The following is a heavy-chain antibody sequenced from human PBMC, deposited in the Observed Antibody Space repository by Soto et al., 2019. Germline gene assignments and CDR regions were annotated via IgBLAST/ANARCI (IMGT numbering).Heavy chain of an antibody. D-gene: IGHD1-20*01. V-gene: IGHV1-3*01. J-gene: IGHJ4*02. Sequence: SVKVSCKASGYTFTSYDRHWVRQAPGQRSEWMGWINAGNGNTKYSQKFQGRVTITRDTSASTAYMELSSLRSEDTAVYYCARDKLTGILAYWGQGSLVTVSS. CDR3: ARDKLTGILAY. CDR1: GYTFTSYD. CDR2: INAGNGNT.